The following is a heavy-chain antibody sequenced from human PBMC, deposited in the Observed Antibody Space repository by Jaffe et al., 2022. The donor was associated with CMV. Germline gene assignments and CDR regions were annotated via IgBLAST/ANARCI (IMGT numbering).Heavy chain of an antibody. D-gene: IGHD6-13*01. J-gene: IGHJ4*02. CDR3: ARDGSSSSWNRMVAAAGTVFDY. Sequence: EVQLVESGGGLVKPGGSLRLSCAASGFTFSSYSMNWVRQAPGKGLEWVSSISSSSSYIYYADSVKGRFTISRDNAKNSLYLQMNSLRAEDTAVYYCARDGSSSSWNRMVAAAGTVFDYWGQGTLVTVSS. CDR1: GFTFSSYS. V-gene: IGHV3-21*01. CDR2: ISSSSSYI.